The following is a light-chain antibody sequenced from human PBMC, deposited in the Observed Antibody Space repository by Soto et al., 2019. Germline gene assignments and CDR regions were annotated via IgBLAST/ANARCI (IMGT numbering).Light chain of an antibody. V-gene: IGLV1-44*01. CDR2: SNN. Sequence: QAVLTQPPSASGTTGQRITISCSGSSSNIGSYTVNWYQHLPGTAPRLLMYSNNQRPSGVPDRFSGSKSGTSASLAISGVLSEDEADDYCAAWDDSLNGLYVFGTGTKLTVL. J-gene: IGLJ1*01. CDR1: SSNIGSYT. CDR3: AAWDDSLNGLYV.